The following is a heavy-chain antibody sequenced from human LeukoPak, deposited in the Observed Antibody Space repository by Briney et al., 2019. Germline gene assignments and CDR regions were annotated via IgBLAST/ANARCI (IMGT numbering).Heavy chain of an antibody. CDR1: GFTFSSYG. Sequence: GRSLRLSCAASGFTFSSYGMHWVRQAPGKGLEWVAVIWYDGSNKYYADSVKGRFTISRDNSKNTLYLQMNSLRAEDTAVYYCAKDSVEWLLNYYFDYWGQGTLVTVSS. CDR3: AKDSVEWLLNYYFDY. CDR2: IWYDGSNK. J-gene: IGHJ4*02. D-gene: IGHD3-3*01. V-gene: IGHV3-33*06.